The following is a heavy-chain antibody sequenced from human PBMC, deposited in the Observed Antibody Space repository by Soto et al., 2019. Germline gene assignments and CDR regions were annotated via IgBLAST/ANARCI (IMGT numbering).Heavy chain of an antibody. J-gene: IGHJ5*02. CDR2: TIPMFGTA. Sequence: QVQPEQSGAEVKKPGSSVKVSCQPSGGSLNGFGFTWVRQAPGQGLECMGGTIPMFGTARYAQKFEGRLTITADESTGTPYLDLAHLQSDDTAMSYGAGVSVLVPALPSEGFGPWGQGTQVIVSS. V-gene: IGHV1-69*12. CDR3: AGVSVLVPALPSEGFGP. CDR1: GGSLNGFG. D-gene: IGHD2-2*01.